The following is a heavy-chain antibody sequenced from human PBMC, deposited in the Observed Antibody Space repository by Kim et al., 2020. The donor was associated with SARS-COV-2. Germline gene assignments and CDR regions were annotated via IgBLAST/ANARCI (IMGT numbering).Heavy chain of an antibody. CDR1: GFTFSSYA. J-gene: IGHJ4*02. Sequence: GGSLRLSCAASGFTFSSYAMSWVRQAPGKGLEWVSAISGSGGSTYYADSVKGRFTISRDNSKNTLYLQMNSLRAEDTAVYYCAKDQVGAPEGDEDYWGQGTLVTVSS. V-gene: IGHV3-23*01. D-gene: IGHD1-26*01. CDR3: AKDQVGAPEGDEDY. CDR2: ISGSGGST.